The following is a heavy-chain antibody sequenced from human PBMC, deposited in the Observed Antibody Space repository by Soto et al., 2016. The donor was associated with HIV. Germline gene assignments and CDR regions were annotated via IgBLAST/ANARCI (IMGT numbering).Heavy chain of an antibody. V-gene: IGHV4-38-2*01. Sequence: QVQLQESGPGLVKPSETLSLTCAVSGYSISSGYYWGWIRQPPGKGLEWIGTIYHSGSTYYNPSLKSRVTISVDTSKNQFSLKLSSVTAADTAVYYCARRPHVPPTGTMVQGSTVYYFDYWAREPWSPSPQ. D-gene: IGHD3-10*01. CDR3: ARRPHVPPTGTMVQGSTVYYFDY. CDR1: GYSISSGYY. J-gene: IGHJ4*02. CDR2: IYHSGST.